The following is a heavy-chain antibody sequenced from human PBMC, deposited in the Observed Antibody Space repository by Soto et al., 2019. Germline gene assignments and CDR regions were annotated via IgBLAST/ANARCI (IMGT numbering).Heavy chain of an antibody. CDR2: ISSSGSTI. J-gene: IGHJ6*03. CDR1: GFTFSDYY. Sequence: GGSLRLSCAASGFTFSDYYMSWIRQAPGKGLEWVSYISSSGSTIYYADSVKGRFTISRDNAKNSLYLQMNSLRAEDTAVHYCAREYCSGGSCYGFPDYYYMDVWGKGTTVTVSS. V-gene: IGHV3-11*01. CDR3: AREYCSGGSCYGFPDYYYMDV. D-gene: IGHD2-15*01.